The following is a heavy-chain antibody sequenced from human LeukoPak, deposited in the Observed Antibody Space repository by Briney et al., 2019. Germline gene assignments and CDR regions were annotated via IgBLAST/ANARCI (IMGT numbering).Heavy chain of an antibody. Sequence: GGSLRLSCAASGFSFDDHGMSWVRQAPGQGLEWVSGITWNGGSTGYADPAKGRFSISRDNAKDSLFLQMNSLRVDDTALYYCVKDRSFKRGEPIDYWGQGTLVVVSS. V-gene: IGHV3-20*04. D-gene: IGHD3-16*01. CDR3: VKDRSFKRGEPIDY. CDR1: GFSFDDHG. CDR2: ITWNGGST. J-gene: IGHJ4*02.